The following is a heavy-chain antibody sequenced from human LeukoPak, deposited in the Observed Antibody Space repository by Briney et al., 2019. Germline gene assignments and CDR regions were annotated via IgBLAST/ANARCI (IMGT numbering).Heavy chain of an antibody. CDR3: ARQGSYDSSGYYPTHPILY. CDR2: IIPIFGTA. CDR1: GGTFSSYA. D-gene: IGHD3-22*01. J-gene: IGHJ4*02. V-gene: IGHV1-69*01. Sequence: SVKVSCKASGGTFSSYAISWVRQAPGQGLERMGGIIPIFGTANYAQKFQGRVTITADESTSTAYMELSSLRSEDAAVYYCARQGSYDSSGYYPTHPILYWGQGTLVTVSS.